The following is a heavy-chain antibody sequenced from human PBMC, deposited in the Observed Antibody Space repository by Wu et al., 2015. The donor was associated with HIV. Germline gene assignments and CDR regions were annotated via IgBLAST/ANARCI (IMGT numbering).Heavy chain of an antibody. D-gene: IGHD4/OR15-4a*01. CDR3: ARVQFDPDYYTYFDL. V-gene: IGHV1-18*01. CDR1: YILTSYP. J-gene: IGHJ2*01. CDR2: MNPYNGYR. Sequence: LVQSGPEAKRPGASVNVSCKASYILTSYPIGWVRQAPGQRLEWMGWMNPYNGYRKPAQRFQDRINLSTDNSAHTAYMELRSLTSDDTAIYFCARVQFDPDYYTYFDLWGQGTLVTVSS.